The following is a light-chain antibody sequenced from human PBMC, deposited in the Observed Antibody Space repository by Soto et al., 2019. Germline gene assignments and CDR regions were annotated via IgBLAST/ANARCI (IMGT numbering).Light chain of an antibody. CDR1: QTVSITY. Sequence: VLTQSPGTLSLSPGESATLSCRSSQTVSITYLTWYQQKPGQAPRLLIFGASKRATGIPDRFSGSGSGRDFTLTISGLEPEDFAVYSCQQYYNWPPWTFGQGTKVDIK. V-gene: IGKV3-20*01. CDR2: GAS. CDR3: QQYYNWPPWT. J-gene: IGKJ1*01.